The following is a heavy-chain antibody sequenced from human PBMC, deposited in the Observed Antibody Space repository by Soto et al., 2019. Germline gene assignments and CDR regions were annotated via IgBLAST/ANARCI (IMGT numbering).Heavy chain of an antibody. CDR1: GYTFTSYW. CDR3: ARDKSYDSSGYDSGGFDI. V-gene: IGHV5-51*01. Sequence: GESLKISCKGSGYTFTSYWIGWVRQMPGKGLEWMGIIYPGDSDTRNSPSFHGQVTMSVDKSISTAYLQWSSLKASDTAMYYCARDKSYDSSGYDSGGFDIWGQGTMVTVSS. D-gene: IGHD3-22*01. J-gene: IGHJ3*02. CDR2: IYPGDSDT.